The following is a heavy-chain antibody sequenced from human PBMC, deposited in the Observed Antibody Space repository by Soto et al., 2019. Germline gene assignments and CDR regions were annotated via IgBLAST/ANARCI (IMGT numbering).Heavy chain of an antibody. CDR3: ARDIDFGY. J-gene: IGHJ4*02. CDR1: GDSVSSNSAG. Sequence: PSQTLSLTCAISGDSVSSNSAGWDWIRQSPSRGLEWLGRTYYRSTWYNEYAVSVKSRITINPDTSRNQISLQLNSVTPKDTAVYFCARDIDFGYWGRGTQVTVSS. D-gene: IGHD3-3*01. V-gene: IGHV6-1*01. CDR2: TYYRSTWYN.